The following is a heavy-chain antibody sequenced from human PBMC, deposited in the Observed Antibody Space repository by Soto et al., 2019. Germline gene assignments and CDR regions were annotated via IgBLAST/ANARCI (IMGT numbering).Heavy chain of an antibody. CDR1: GGSISSGGYY. CDR3: ARAPNTAMAFDY. J-gene: IGHJ4*02. V-gene: IGHV4-31*03. CDR2: IYYSGST. Sequence: LSLTCTVSGGSISSGGYYWSWIRQHPGKGLEWIGYIYYSGSTYYNPSLKSRVTISVDTSKNQFSLKLSSVTAADTAVYYCARAPNTAMAFDYWGQGTLVTVSS. D-gene: IGHD5-18*01.